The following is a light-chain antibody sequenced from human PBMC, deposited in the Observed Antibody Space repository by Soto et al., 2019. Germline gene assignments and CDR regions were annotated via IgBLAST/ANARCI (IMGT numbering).Light chain of an antibody. CDR3: LQFNSYPVT. J-gene: IGKJ5*01. V-gene: IGKV1-13*02. CDR1: QDSRGA. CDR2: DVS. Sequence: AIQVTQSPSSLSASVGDRVTITCLASQDSRGALAWYQQKPGKPPKLLIYDVSTLENGVPSRFSGDSSGTQFTLTISGLQREDFGTYYCLQFNSYPVTFGHGTRLDIK.